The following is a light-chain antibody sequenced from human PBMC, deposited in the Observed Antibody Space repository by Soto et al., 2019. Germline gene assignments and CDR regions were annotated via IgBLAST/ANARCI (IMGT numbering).Light chain of an antibody. CDR1: QSITNW. J-gene: IGKJ3*01. CDR3: QQLDSYVFT. V-gene: IGKV1-5*03. CDR2: EAS. Sequence: DIQMTQSPATLSAPVGDSVTITCRASQSITNWLAWYQLKPGKAPKLLIHEASNLHSGVSSRFTGSGSGTDFTLTISSLQPEDFATYYCQQLDSYVFTFGPGTKVDNK.